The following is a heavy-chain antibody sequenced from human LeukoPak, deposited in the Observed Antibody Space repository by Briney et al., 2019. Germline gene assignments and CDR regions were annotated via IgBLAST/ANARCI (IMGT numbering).Heavy chain of an antibody. CDR2: MNPNSGNT. CDR1: GYTLTSYD. J-gene: IGHJ5*02. Sequence: ASVKVSCKASGYTLTSYDINWVRQATGQGLEWMGWMNPNSGNTGYAQKFQGRVTMTRNTFISTAYMELSSLRSEDTAVYYCARVFADPNWFDPWGQGTLVTVSP. V-gene: IGHV1-8*01. CDR3: ARVFADPNWFDP. D-gene: IGHD3-3*01.